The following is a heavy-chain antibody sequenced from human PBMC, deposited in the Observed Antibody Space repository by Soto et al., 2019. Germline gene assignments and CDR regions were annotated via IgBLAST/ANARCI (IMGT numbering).Heavy chain of an antibody. Sequence: SETLSLTGAVGGVSSRSYYWSWIRQPPGKGLEWIGYIYYSGSTNYNPSLKSRVTISVDTSKNQFSLKLSSVTAADTAVYYCARVWGGAFDIWGQGTMVTVS. D-gene: IGHD3-10*01. V-gene: IGHV4-59*01. CDR1: GVSSRSYY. CDR2: IYYSGST. CDR3: ARVWGGAFDI. J-gene: IGHJ3*02.